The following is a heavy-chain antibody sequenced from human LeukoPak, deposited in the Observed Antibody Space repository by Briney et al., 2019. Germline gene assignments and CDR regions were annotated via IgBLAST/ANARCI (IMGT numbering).Heavy chain of an antibody. V-gene: IGHV4-31*03. CDR2: IYYSGST. CDR1: GGSISSGGYY. J-gene: IGHJ6*04. D-gene: IGHD2-2*01. CDR3: AREEVVPAAMGYYYYYGMDV. Sequence: SETLSLTCTVSGGSISSGGYYWSWIRQHPGKGLEWIGYIYYSGSTCYNPSLKSRVTISVDTSKNQFSLKLSSVTAADTAVYYCAREEVVPAAMGYYYYYGMDVWGKGTTVTVSS.